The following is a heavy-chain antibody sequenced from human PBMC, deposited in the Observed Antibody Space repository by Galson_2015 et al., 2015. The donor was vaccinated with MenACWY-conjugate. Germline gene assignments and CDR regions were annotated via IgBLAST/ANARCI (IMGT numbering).Heavy chain of an antibody. CDR1: GFTFNNYG. CDR2: ISLSGGAV. D-gene: IGHD2-8*01. J-gene: IGHJ6*02. Sequence: SLRLSCAASGFTFNNYGMNWVRQAPGKGLEWVSYISLSGGAVYYSDSVKGRFTISRDNANNSLYLEMSSLRDEDTAVYYCVRGFCTPEGCSTYPRYPMDVWGQGTSVTVSS. CDR3: VRGFCTPEGCSTYPRYPMDV. V-gene: IGHV3-48*02.